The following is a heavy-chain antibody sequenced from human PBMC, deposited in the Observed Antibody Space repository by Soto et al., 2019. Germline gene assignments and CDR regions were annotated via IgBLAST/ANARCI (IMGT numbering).Heavy chain of an antibody. V-gene: IGHV4-4*02. D-gene: IGHD1-26*01. CDR1: SCHMRTSNW. J-gene: IGHJ4*02. Sequence: SETLSFTSSFCSCHMRTSNWCHWVRQSPGKGLEWIGEAHHSGRTNYNPSLKSRVTISVDKSKNHFSLKLTSVTAADTAVYYCARSEATGLDYWGQGTLVTVS. CDR2: AHHSGRT. CDR3: ARSEATGLDY.